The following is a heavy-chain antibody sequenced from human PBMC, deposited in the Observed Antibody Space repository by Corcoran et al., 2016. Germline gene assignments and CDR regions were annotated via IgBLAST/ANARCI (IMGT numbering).Heavy chain of an antibody. D-gene: IGHD6-19*01. CDR3: VREGAVAALDY. CDR1: GGSISSSSYY. CDR2: IYYSGST. V-gene: IGHV4-39*07. J-gene: IGHJ4*02. Sequence: QLQLQESGPGLVKPSETLSLTCTVSGGSISSSSYYWGWIRQPPGKGLEWIGSIYYSGSTYYNPSLKSRVTISVDTSKNQFSLKLSSVTAADTAVYYCVREGAVAALDYWGQGTLVTVSS.